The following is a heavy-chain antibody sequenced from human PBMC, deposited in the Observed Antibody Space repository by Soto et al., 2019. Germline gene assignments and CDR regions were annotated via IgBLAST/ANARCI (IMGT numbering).Heavy chain of an antibody. CDR1: VFTFSSYA. J-gene: IGHJ5*02. D-gene: IGHD3-16*01. V-gene: IGHV3-23*01. CDR2: ISVSGGST. CDR3: AKDLIAIPAAP. Sequence: PGGSLRLSCAASVFTFSSYAMSWVRQAPGEWLEWFSAISVSGGSTXXADSVKGRXTISRYNSKNTXYLQMXSLRAEDTAVYYCAKDLIAIPAAPWRQGTLVTXSS.